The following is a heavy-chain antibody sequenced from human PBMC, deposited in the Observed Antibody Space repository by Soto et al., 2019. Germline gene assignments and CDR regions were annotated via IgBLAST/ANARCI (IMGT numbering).Heavy chain of an antibody. D-gene: IGHD6-19*01. CDR3: ARDVLVGYSSGWHSYRNSVGGMDV. Sequence: GASVKVSCKASGYTFTSYGISWVRQAPGQGLEWMGWISAYNGDTNYAQKLQGRVTMTTDTSTSTAYMELRSLRSDDTAVYYCARDVLVGYSSGWHSYRNSVGGMDVWGQGTTVTVSS. CDR1: GYTFTSYG. CDR2: ISAYNGDT. J-gene: IGHJ6*02. V-gene: IGHV1-18*04.